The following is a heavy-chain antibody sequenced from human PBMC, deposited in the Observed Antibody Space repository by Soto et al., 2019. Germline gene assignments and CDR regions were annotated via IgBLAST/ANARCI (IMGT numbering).Heavy chain of an antibody. CDR1: GGTFSSYT. D-gene: IGHD3-3*01. V-gene: IGHV1-18*01. J-gene: IGHJ5*02. CDR3: ARDRGYDLAWFDP. Sequence: ASVKVSCKASGGTFSSYTISWVRQAPGQGLEWMGWIIAYNGIANYAQKLQGRVTMTTDTSTSTAYMELRSLRSDDTAVYYCARDRGYDLAWFDPWGQGTLVTVSS. CDR2: IIAYNGIA.